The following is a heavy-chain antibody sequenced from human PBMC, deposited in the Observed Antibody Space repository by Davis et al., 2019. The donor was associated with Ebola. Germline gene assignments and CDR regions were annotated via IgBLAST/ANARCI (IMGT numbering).Heavy chain of an antibody. V-gene: IGHV4-59*08. Sequence: SETPSLTCSVSGGSISEYFWSWIRQSPGKGLEWIGYIYSSGTTKYNPSLKSRLTISVDTSKNQLSLKLTPVTAADSAVYYCARPMDFGYGDPFDVWGQGTKVTVSS. CDR3: ARPMDFGYGDPFDV. CDR2: IYSSGTT. D-gene: IGHD5-18*01. CDR1: GGSISEYF. J-gene: IGHJ3*01.